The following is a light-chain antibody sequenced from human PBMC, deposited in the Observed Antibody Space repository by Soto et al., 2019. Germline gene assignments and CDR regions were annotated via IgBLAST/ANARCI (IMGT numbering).Light chain of an antibody. CDR2: ASS. CDR1: QGIGTY. J-gene: IGKJ1*01. V-gene: IGKV1-8*01. Sequence: AIRMTQSPCSLSASTGDRVTVTCRASQGIGTYLVWYQQKSGKAPTVLIYASSTLQAGVPSRFSGSGSGTDFSLTISSLHPEYVATYYCQQVDSYPRTFGQGTKVDIK. CDR3: QQVDSYPRT.